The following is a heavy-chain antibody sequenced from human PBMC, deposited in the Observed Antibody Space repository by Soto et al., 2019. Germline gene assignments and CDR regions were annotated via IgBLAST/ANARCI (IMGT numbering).Heavy chain of an antibody. CDR1: GFTFSSYA. CDR2: ISGSGGST. CDR3: AKDTHHILYHYYGMDV. Sequence: PGGSLRLSCAASGFTFSSYAMSWVRQAPGKGLEWVSAISGSGGSTYYADSVKGRFTISRDNSKNTLHLQMNSLRAEDTAVYYCAKDTHHILYHYYGMDVWGQGTTVTVSS. V-gene: IGHV3-23*01. D-gene: IGHD2-21*01. J-gene: IGHJ6*02.